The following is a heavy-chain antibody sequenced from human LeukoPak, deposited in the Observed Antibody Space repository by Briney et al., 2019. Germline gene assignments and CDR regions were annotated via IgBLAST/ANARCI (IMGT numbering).Heavy chain of an antibody. CDR1: GYIFTSYG. CDR3: AKKIGNSQTSDITVYYSTFKI. D-gene: IGHD3-22*01. V-gene: IGHV1-18*01. CDR2: ISVHNGYT. Sequence: ASVKVSCKASGYIFTSYGISWVRQAPGQGLEWMGWISVHNGYTRYAQKFQGRVTMTTDTSTSAAYMDLRSLRSDDTAVYYCAKKIGNSQTSDITVYYSTFKIWGQEPWVTVS. J-gene: IGHJ4*02.